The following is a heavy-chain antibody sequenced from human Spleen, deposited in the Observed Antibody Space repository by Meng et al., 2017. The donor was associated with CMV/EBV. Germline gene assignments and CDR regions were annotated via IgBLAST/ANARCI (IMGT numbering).Heavy chain of an antibody. J-gene: IGHJ4*02. CDR1: GFTFSSFS. CDR3: ARDRRLGTTSYFDS. CDR2: ISSRSRTI. V-gene: IGHV3-48*04. D-gene: IGHD1-26*01. Sequence: GETLKISCAVSGFTFSSFSMNWVRQAPGKGLEWVSYISSRSRTINYADSVKGRVSISRDNAKNSLYLQMNSLRAEDTALYYCARDRRLGTTSYFDSWGQGALVTVSS.